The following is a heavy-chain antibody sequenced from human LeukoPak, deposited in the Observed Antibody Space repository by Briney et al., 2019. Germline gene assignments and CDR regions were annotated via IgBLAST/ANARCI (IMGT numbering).Heavy chain of an antibody. D-gene: IGHD3-22*01. CDR3: AREAPDYYDSSGPHLDY. Sequence: TGGSLRLSCAASGYTFTSYYMHWVRQAPGQGLEWMGIINPSGGSTSYAQKFQGRVTMTRDTSTSTVYMELSSLRSEDTAVYYCAREAPDYYDSSGPHLDYWGQGTLVTVSS. V-gene: IGHV1-46*01. CDR2: INPSGGST. CDR1: GYTFTSYY. J-gene: IGHJ4*02.